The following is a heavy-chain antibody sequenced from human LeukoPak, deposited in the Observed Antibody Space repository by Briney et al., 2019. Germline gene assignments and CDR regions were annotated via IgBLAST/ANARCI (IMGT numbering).Heavy chain of an antibody. J-gene: IGHJ4*02. CDR3: ARDFSSSSDFDY. D-gene: IGHD6-6*01. Sequence: ASAKVSCKASGYTFTGYYMHWVRQAPGQGLEWMGVINPSGGSTSYAQKFQGRVTMTRDTSTSTVYMELSSLRSEDTAVYYCARDFSSSSDFDYWGQGTLVTVSS. CDR2: INPSGGST. CDR1: GYTFTGYY. V-gene: IGHV1-46*01.